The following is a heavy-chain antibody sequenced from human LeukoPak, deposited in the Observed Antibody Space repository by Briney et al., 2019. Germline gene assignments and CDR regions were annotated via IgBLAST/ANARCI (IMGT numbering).Heavy chain of an antibody. D-gene: IGHD5-18*01. Sequence: GGALRLSCAASGFTFSSYAVRWVREAPGKGREWGAVISYDGSNKYYADSVKGRFTISRDNSKNTLYLQMNSLRAEDTAVYYCARDGGYSYGIPTDYWGQGTLVTVSS. CDR3: ARDGGYSYGIPTDY. CDR2: ISYDGSNK. V-gene: IGHV3-30*04. J-gene: IGHJ4*02. CDR1: GFTFSSYA.